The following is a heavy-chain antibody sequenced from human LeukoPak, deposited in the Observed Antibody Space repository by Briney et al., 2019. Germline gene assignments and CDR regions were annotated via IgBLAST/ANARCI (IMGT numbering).Heavy chain of an antibody. CDR3: ARVGYDSSGYYNYYHYYGMDV. J-gene: IGHJ6*02. CDR1: GYTFTGYY. CDR2: INPNSGGT. D-gene: IGHD3-22*01. Sequence: GASVKVSSKASGYTFTGYYMHWVRQAPGQGLEWMGWINPNSGGTNYAQKFQGRVTMTRDTSISTAYMELSRLRSDDTAVYYCARVGYDSSGYYNYYHYYGMDVWGQGTTVTVSS. V-gene: IGHV1-2*02.